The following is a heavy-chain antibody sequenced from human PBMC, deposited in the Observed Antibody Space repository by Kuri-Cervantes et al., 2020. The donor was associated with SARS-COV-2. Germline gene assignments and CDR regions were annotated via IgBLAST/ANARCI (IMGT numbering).Heavy chain of an antibody. D-gene: IGHD7-27*01. V-gene: IGHV1-69*13. J-gene: IGHJ6*03. Sequence: SVKVSCKASGGTFSSYAISWVRQAPGQGLEWMGGIIPTFGTANYAQKFQGRVTITADESTSTAYMELSSLRSEDTAVYYCARDLTGYYYYMDVWGKGTTVTVSS. CDR1: GGTFSSYA. CDR2: IIPTFGTA. CDR3: ARDLTGYYYYMDV.